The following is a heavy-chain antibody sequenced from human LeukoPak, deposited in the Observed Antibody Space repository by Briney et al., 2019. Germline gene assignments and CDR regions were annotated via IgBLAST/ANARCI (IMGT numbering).Heavy chain of an antibody. V-gene: IGHV3-30*03. CDR1: GFTFSSYG. CDR3: ARGFYGDYSIGCLDY. J-gene: IGHJ4*02. D-gene: IGHD4-17*01. CDR2: ISYDGSNK. Sequence: PGGSLRLSCAASGFTFSSYGMHWVRQAPGKGLEWVALISYDGSNKYYADSVKGRFTISRDNSKNTLYLQMNSLRAEDTAVYYCARGFYGDYSIGCLDYWGQGTLVTVSS.